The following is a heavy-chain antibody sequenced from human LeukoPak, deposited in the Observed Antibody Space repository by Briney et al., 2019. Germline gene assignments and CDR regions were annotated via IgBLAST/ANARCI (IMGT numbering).Heavy chain of an antibody. CDR2: ISSSGSII. CDR3: ARRAIFGVVDH. CDR1: GFTFNTYS. Sequence: PGGSLRLSCAASGFTFNTYSMNWVRQAPGKGLEWVSYISSSGSIIYYADSVKGRFTISRDNAKNSLYLQMSSLRAEDTAVYYCARRAIFGVVDHWGQGTRVTVSS. V-gene: IGHV3-48*01. J-gene: IGHJ4*02. D-gene: IGHD3-3*01.